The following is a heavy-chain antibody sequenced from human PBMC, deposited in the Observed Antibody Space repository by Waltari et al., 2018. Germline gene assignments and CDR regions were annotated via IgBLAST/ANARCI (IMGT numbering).Heavy chain of an antibody. Sequence: QVQLVESGGGVVQPGRSLSLSCGGSGFSFSTYGMHWFRQAPGKGLEWVAVIWSDGSNIHYADFVKDRFTISRDNTRNTLYLQMNSLRAEDTAMYYCVRGRGSSDYWGQGTLVSVSS. J-gene: IGHJ4*02. CDR2: IWSDGSNI. D-gene: IGHD2-2*01. V-gene: IGHV3-33*01. CDR1: GFSFSTYG. CDR3: VRGRGSSDY.